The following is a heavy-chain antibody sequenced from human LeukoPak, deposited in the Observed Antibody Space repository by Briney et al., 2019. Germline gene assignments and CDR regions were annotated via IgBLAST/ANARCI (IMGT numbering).Heavy chain of an antibody. CDR3: AKDKRDGTTVVIDY. Sequence: PGGSLRLSCAASGFTFSSFAMSWVRQAPGKGLEWVSAIRGSDGSTYYADSVKGRFTISRDNSKNTLNLQMNNLRAENTAVYYCAKDKRDGTTVVIDYWGQGTLVTVSS. V-gene: IGHV3-23*01. D-gene: IGHD4-23*01. J-gene: IGHJ4*02. CDR2: IRGSDGST. CDR1: GFTFSSFA.